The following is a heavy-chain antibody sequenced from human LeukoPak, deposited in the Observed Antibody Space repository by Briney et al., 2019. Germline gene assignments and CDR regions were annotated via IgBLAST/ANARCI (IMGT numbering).Heavy chain of an antibody. CDR2: INPNSGGT. V-gene: IGHV1-2*06. J-gene: IGHJ5*02. CDR3: ARGELVGLGATSAGWFDP. D-gene: IGHD1-26*01. CDR1: GHTFTGYY. Sequence: ASVKVSCKASGHTFTGYYMHWVRQAPGQGLEWMGRINPNSGGTNYAQKFQGRVTMTRDTSISTAYMELSRLRSDDTTVYYCARGELVGLGATSAGWFDPWGQGTLVTVSS.